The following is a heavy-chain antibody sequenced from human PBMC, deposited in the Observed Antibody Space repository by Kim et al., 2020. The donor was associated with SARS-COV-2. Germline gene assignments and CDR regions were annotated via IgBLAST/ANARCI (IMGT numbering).Heavy chain of an antibody. Sequence: GGSLRLSCAASGFTFSSYAMSWVRQAPGKGREWVSAISGSGGSTYYADSVKGRFTISRDNSKNTLYLQMNSLRAEDTAVYYCPKGPYCSSTSCYFYYYYGMDVWGQGTTVTVSS. V-gene: IGHV3-23*01. CDR1: GFTFSSYA. CDR3: PKGPYCSSTSCYFYYYYGMDV. J-gene: IGHJ6*02. CDR2: ISGSGGST. D-gene: IGHD2-2*01.